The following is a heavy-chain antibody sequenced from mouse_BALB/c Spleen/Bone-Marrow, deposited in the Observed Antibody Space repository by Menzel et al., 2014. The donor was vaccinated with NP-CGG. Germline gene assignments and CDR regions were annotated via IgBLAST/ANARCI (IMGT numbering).Heavy chain of an antibody. CDR3: ASYYYGRAWFAY. V-gene: IGHV14-3*02. Sequence: SGAEPVKPGASVKLSCTASGFNIKDTYMHWVKQRPEQGLEWIGRIDPANGNTKYDPKFQGKATITADTSSNTAYLQLSSLTSEDTAVYYCASYYYGRAWFAYWGQGTLVTVSA. CDR2: IDPANGNT. D-gene: IGHD1-1*01. CDR1: GFNIKDTY. J-gene: IGHJ3*01.